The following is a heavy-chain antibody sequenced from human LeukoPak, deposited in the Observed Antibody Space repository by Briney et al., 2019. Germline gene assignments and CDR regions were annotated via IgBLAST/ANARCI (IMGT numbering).Heavy chain of an antibody. V-gene: IGHV1-2*02. CDR1: GYTFTGYY. Sequence: GASVKVSCKASGYTFTGYYMQWVRQAPGQGLEWMGWINPNSGDTNYAQKFQGRVTSTRDTSISTAYMELSRLRSDATAVYYCTRGIAVTGMSGPNFDYWGQGTLVTVSS. CDR3: TRGIAVTGMSGPNFDY. J-gene: IGHJ4*02. CDR2: INPNSGDT. D-gene: IGHD6-19*01.